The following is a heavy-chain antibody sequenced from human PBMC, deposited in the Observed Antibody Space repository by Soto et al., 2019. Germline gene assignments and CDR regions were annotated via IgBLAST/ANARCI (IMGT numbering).Heavy chain of an antibody. CDR3: AINFICTRHCSSGNCSPMSD. V-gene: IGHV1-69*01. Sequence: QVQLVQSGAEVKKLGSSVKVSCNASGGTFSSYGITWVRQAPGQGLEWMGRILPIFGTTLYAQKFQGRVTITADESTTTAYMEVSSLLFADTAVYFGAINFICTRHCSSGNCSPMSDWGQGIPVTVSS. D-gene: IGHD2-15*01. CDR2: ILPIFGTT. J-gene: IGHJ4*02. CDR1: GGTFSSYG.